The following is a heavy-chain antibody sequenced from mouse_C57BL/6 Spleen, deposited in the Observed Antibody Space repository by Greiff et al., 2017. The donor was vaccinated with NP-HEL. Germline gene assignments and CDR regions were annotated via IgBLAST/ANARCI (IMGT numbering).Heavy chain of an antibody. Sequence: QVQLQQSGAELVRPGASVKLSCKASGYTFTDYYINWVKQRPGQGLEWIARIYPGSGNTYYNGKFKGKATLTAEKSSSPAYMQLSSLTSEDSAVYFVEISLYYYGRSLNWDFDVWGTGTTVTVSS. CDR1: GYTFTDYY. CDR2: IYPGSGNT. D-gene: IGHD1-1*01. J-gene: IGHJ1*03. CDR3: EISLYYYGRSLNWDFDV. V-gene: IGHV1-76*01.